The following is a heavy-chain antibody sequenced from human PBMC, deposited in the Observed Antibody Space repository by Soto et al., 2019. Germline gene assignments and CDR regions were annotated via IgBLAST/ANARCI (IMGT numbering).Heavy chain of an antibody. Sequence: QVQLVQSGAEVKKPGASVKVSCKASGYTFTSYDINWVRQATGQGLEWMGWMNPNSGNTGYAQKFQGRVTMTRNTSISTAYMELSSLRSEDTAVYYCARNLPWDCSGGSCYPGDFDYWGQGTLVTVSS. CDR3: ARNLPWDCSGGSCYPGDFDY. CDR1: GYTFTSYD. V-gene: IGHV1-8*01. CDR2: MNPNSGNT. D-gene: IGHD2-15*01. J-gene: IGHJ4*02.